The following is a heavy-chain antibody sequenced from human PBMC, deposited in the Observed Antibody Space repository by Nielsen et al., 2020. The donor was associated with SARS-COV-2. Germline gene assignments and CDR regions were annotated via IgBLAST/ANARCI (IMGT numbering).Heavy chain of an antibody. CDR3: AKGQEKGYSYGYGFDY. CDR2: ISSSSSYI. J-gene: IGHJ4*02. D-gene: IGHD5-18*01. V-gene: IGHV3-21*04. Sequence: GGSLRLSCAASGFTFSSYSMNWVRQAPGKGLEWVSSISSSSSYIYYADSVKGRFTISRDNAKNTLYLQMNSLRAEDTAVYYCAKGQEKGYSYGYGFDYWGQGTLVTVSS. CDR1: GFTFSSYS.